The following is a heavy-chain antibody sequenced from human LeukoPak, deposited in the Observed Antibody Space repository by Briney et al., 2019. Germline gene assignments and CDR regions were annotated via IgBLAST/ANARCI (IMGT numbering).Heavy chain of an antibody. CDR2: IKQDGSEK. CDR3: ARGELYSSMGIDY. J-gene: IGHJ4*02. V-gene: IGHV3-7*01. D-gene: IGHD6-13*01. CDR1: GFTFSSYW. Sequence: GGSLRLSCAASGFTFSSYWMSWVRQAPGKGLEWVANIKQDGSEKYYVDSVKGRFTISRDNAKNSLYLQMNSLRAEDTAGYYCARGELYSSMGIDYWGQGTLVTVSS.